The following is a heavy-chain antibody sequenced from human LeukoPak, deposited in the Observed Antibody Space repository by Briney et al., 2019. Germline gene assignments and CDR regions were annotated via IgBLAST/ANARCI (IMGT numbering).Heavy chain of an antibody. Sequence: GGSLRLSCAASGFTFDDYGMSWVRQVPGKGLEWVSGINWNGSGAGYADSVKGRFTISRDNAKNSLYLQMNSLKAEGAALFYCARYLRKLYGRGGDYYFYMDVWGKGTTVTVSS. V-gene: IGHV3-20*04. CDR3: ARYLRKLYGRGGDYYFYMDV. CDR1: GFTFDDYG. D-gene: IGHD4-17*01. J-gene: IGHJ6*03. CDR2: INWNGSGA.